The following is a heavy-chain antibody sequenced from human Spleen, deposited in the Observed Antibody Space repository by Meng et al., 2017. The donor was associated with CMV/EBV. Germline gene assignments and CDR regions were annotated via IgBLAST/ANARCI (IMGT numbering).Heavy chain of an antibody. D-gene: IGHD1-14*01. Sequence: QVPLHQWGAGLLKPSETLSLTCAVSGGSMSSGDYFWNWIRQPPGKGLEWIGYTYYSGNTYYNPSLKSRVTISIDTSKNQFSLKLSSVTAADTAVYYCARAEYYNWFDPWGQGTLVTVSS. J-gene: IGHJ5*02. CDR1: GGSMSSGDYF. CDR2: TYYSGNT. V-gene: IGHV4-30-4*01. CDR3: ARAEYYNWFDP.